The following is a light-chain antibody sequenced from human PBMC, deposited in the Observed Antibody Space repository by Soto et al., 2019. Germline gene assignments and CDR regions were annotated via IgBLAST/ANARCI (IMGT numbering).Light chain of an antibody. CDR2: GAS. J-gene: IGKJ1*01. CDR1: QSVSNN. CDR3: KHYNHSPPWT. Sequence: EIVMTQSPATLSVSPGQRATLSCRASQSVSNNLAWYQQKPGQAPRLLIYGASTRATGIPARFSGSGSGTDFTLPISSLQSEDLAIYYCKHYNHSPPWTFGQGTKVEIK. V-gene: IGKV3-15*01.